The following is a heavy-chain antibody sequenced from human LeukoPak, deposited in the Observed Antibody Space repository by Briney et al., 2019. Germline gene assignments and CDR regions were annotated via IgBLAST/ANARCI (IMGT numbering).Heavy chain of an antibody. Sequence: GGSLRLSCAASGFTFSNFWMIWVRQAPGKGLGWVANIKQDGTEKHFVDSVEGRFTISRDNAKNSLYLQMNSLRVEDTAMYYCASGWGPMVVSYWGQGTLVTVSS. CDR2: IKQDGTEK. D-gene: IGHD2-15*01. J-gene: IGHJ4*02. CDR1: GFTFSNFW. CDR3: ASGWGPMVVSY. V-gene: IGHV3-7*01.